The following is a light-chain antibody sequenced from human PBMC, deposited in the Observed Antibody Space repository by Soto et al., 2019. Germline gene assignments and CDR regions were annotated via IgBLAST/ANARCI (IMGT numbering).Light chain of an antibody. CDR3: AAWDDSLTGPL. Sequence: QSVLTQPPSASGSPGQRVTISCSGSTSSIGSNYVYWYQRLPGTAPKLLMYKNDQRPSGVPDRFSGSKSGTSASLAIGGLRSEDEGDYYCAAWDDSLTGPLFGGGTKLTVL. CDR2: KND. J-gene: IGLJ3*02. V-gene: IGLV1-47*01. CDR1: TSSIGSNY.